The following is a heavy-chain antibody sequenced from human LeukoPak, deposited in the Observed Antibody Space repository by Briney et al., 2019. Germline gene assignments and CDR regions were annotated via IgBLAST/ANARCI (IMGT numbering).Heavy chain of an antibody. J-gene: IGHJ5*02. D-gene: IGHD3-10*01. CDR3: ARVAYGSGRTKPVDP. V-gene: IGHV1-2*02. CDR2: INPNSGGT. Sequence: ASVKVSCKAPGYTFTHYYMYWVRQAPGHGLEWMGWINPNSGGTNYAQKFQGRVTMTRDTSISTAYMEVGRLRSDDTAVYYCARVAYGSGRTKPVDPWGQGTLVTVSS. CDR1: GYTFTHYY.